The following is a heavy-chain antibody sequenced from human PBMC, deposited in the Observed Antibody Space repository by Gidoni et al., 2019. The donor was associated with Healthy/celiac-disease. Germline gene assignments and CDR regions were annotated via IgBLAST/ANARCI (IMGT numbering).Heavy chain of an antibody. V-gene: IGHV1-69*01. CDR3: ATAAAAPYYYYYMDV. Sequence: EQLVQSGAEVKKPGSSVKVSCKESGGTFSSYAISWVRPAPGQGLEWMGGIIPIFGTANYAQKFHGRVTITADESTSTAYMELSSLRSEDTAVYYCATAAAAPYYYYYMDVWGKGTTVTVSS. CDR1: GGTFSSYA. D-gene: IGHD6-13*01. J-gene: IGHJ6*03. CDR2: IIPIFGTA.